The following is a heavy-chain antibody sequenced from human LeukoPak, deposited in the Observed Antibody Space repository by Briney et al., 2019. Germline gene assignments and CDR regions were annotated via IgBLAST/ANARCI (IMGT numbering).Heavy chain of an antibody. Sequence: GGSLRLSCAASGFTFDDYAMHWVRQAPGEGLEWASGISWNSGSIGYADSVKGRFTISRDNAKNSLYLQMNSLRAEDTALYYCAKDSMYYDFWSGFNWFDPWGQGTLVTVSS. CDR1: GFTFDDYA. J-gene: IGHJ5*02. CDR3: AKDSMYYDFWSGFNWFDP. CDR2: ISWNSGSI. D-gene: IGHD3-3*01. V-gene: IGHV3-9*01.